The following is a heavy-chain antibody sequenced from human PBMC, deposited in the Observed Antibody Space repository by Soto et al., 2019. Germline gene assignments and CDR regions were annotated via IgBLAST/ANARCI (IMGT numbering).Heavy chain of an antibody. D-gene: IGHD3-22*01. Sequence: ASVKVSCKASGHTFTSYGIHWVRQAPGQRLEWTGWINAGNGNTKYSEKFQGRVTITRDTSASTAYLELSSLRSEDTAVYYCARDPNDSSAYYHHYYYGMDVWGQGTTVTVSS. CDR2: INAGNGNT. V-gene: IGHV1-3*01. J-gene: IGHJ6*02. CDR1: GHTFTSYG. CDR3: ARDPNDSSAYYHHYYYGMDV.